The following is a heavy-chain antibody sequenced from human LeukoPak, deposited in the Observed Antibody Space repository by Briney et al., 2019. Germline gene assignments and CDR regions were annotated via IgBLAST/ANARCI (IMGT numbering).Heavy chain of an antibody. D-gene: IGHD6-19*01. V-gene: IGHV3-30*04. CDR3: AQQWLVEGSDAFDI. CDR2: ISSDGSNK. CDR1: GFIFSTYA. Sequence: GGSLRLSCAASGFIFSTYAMHWVRQAPGKGLEWVAVISSDGSNKYYADSVKGRFTISRDNSKNTLYLQMNSLRAEDTAVYYCAQQWLVEGSDAFDIWGQGTMVTVSS. J-gene: IGHJ3*02.